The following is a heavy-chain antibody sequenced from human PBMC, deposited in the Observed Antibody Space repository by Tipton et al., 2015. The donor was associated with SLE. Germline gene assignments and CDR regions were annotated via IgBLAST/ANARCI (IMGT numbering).Heavy chain of an antibody. J-gene: IGHJ6*03. CDR1: GLTFTNAW. Sequence: GSLRLSCVASGLTFTNAWMSWVRQAPGKGLEWVGRSKSKNDGGTTDYAAPVKGRFTISRDDSTNTLYLQMDSLKTEDTAVYYCTTHYDILSGYQTDYYMDVWGKGTTVTVSS. V-gene: IGHV3-15*01. D-gene: IGHD3-9*01. CDR2: SKSKNDGGTT. CDR3: TTHYDILSGYQTDYYMDV.